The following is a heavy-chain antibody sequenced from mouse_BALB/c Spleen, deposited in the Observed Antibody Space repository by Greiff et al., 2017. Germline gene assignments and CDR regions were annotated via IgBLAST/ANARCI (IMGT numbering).Heavy chain of an antibody. Sequence: DVHLVESGGGLVQPGGSRKLSCAASGFTFSSFGMHWVRQAPEKGLEWVAYISSGSSTIYYADTVKGRFTISRDNPKNTLFLQMTSLRSEDTAMYYCARSGYYGSSSWFAYWGQGTLVTVSA. CDR3: ARSGYYGSSSWFAY. J-gene: IGHJ3*01. CDR1: GFTFSSFG. D-gene: IGHD1-1*01. V-gene: IGHV5-17*02. CDR2: ISSGSSTI.